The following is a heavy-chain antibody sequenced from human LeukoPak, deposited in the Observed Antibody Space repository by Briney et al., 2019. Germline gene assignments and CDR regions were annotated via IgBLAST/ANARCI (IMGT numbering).Heavy chain of an antibody. D-gene: IGHD3-22*01. V-gene: IGHV1-69*13. CDR2: IIPIFGTA. Sequence: SVKVSCKASGGTFSSYAISWVRHAPGQGLEWMGGIIPIFGTANNAQKFQGRVTITADESTSTAYMELSSLRSKDTAVYYCARGYYYDSSGYSPPHFDYWGQGTLVSVSS. CDR3: ARGYYYDSSGYSPPHFDY. CDR1: GGTFSSYA. J-gene: IGHJ4*02.